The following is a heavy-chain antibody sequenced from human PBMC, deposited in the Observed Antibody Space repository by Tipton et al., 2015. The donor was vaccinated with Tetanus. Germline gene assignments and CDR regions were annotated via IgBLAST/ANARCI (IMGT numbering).Heavy chain of an antibody. V-gene: IGHV4-39*02. CDR3: ARGSGWADF. J-gene: IGHJ4*02. CDR2: IFYSGST. Sequence: WIRQSPGKGLEWIGSIFYSGSTYYNPSLRSRVSISVDTSKNQFSLTLSSVTAADTAVYYCARGSGWADFWGQGTQVTVSS. D-gene: IGHD6-19*01.